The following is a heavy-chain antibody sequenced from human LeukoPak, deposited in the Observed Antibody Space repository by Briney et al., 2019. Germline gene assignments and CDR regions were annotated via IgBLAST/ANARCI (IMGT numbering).Heavy chain of an antibody. Sequence: GGSLRLSCAASGFTVSRNYMSWVRQAPGKGLEWVSVLYSDGSTYHADSVKGRFTISRDNAKNSLYLQMNSLRAEDTAVYYCAELGITMIGGVWGKGTTVTISS. J-gene: IGHJ6*04. D-gene: IGHD3-10*02. CDR2: LYSDGST. V-gene: IGHV3-53*01. CDR1: GFTVSRNY. CDR3: AELGITMIGGV.